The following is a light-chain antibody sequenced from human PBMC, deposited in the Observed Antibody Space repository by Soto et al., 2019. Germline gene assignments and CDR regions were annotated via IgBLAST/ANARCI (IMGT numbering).Light chain of an antibody. CDR3: QQYGSSFWT. CDR2: GAS. J-gene: IGKJ1*01. V-gene: IGKV3-20*01. Sequence: EIVLTQSPGTLSLSPGERATLSCRASQSVSSSYLAWYQQKPGQAHRLLIYGASSRATGIPDRFSGSGSGTDFTLTISRLEPEDFAVYYCQQYGSSFWTFGQGTKVEIK. CDR1: QSVSSSY.